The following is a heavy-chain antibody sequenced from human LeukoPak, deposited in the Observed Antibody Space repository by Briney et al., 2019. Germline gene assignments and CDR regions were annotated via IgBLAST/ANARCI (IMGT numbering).Heavy chain of an antibody. D-gene: IGHD3-9*01. CDR3: ARGDILTGYYSPGAAFDI. CDR1: GYTFTSYG. CDR2: ISAYNGNT. Sequence: ASVKASCKASGYTFTSYGISWVRQAPGQGLEWMGWISAYNGNTNYAQRLQGRVTMTTDTSTSTAYMELRSLRSDDTAVYYCARGDILTGYYSPGAAFDIWGQGTMVTVSS. V-gene: IGHV1-18*01. J-gene: IGHJ3*02.